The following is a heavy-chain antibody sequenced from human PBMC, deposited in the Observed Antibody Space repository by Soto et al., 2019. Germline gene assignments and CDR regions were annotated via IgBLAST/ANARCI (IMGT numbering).Heavy chain of an antibody. D-gene: IGHD3-10*01. CDR3: ATGDYYGSGTYYNGWFDP. J-gene: IGHJ5*02. V-gene: IGHV4-39*01. CDR2: IDYSGNA. CDR1: GGSISSSSYY. Sequence: SETLPLTCTVSGGSISSSSYYWGWIRQPPGKGLEWIGSIDYSGNAYYNPSLKSRVTISVDTSKNQFSLKLSSVAAADTAVYYCATGDYYGSGTYYNGWFDPWGQGTLVTVSS.